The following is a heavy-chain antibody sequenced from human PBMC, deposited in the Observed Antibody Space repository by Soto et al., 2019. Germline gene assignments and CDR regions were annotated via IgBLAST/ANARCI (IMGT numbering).Heavy chain of an antibody. J-gene: IGHJ4*02. CDR3: ARVGYDSSGYVDY. V-gene: IGHV4-4*02. D-gene: IGHD3-22*01. Sequence: QVQLQESGPGLVKPSGTLSLTCAVSGGSISSSNWWSWVRQPPGKGLEWIGEIYHSGSTNYNPSLKSRVXXSXDXXKNQFSLKLSSVTAADTAVYYCARVGYDSSGYVDYWGQGTLVTVSS. CDR2: IYHSGST. CDR1: GGSISSSNW.